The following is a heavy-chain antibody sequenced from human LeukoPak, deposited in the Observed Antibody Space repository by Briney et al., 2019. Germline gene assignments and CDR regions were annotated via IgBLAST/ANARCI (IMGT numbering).Heavy chain of an antibody. CDR3: ARQTGSGLFILP. V-gene: IGHV4-34*12. D-gene: IGHD3/OR15-3a*01. CDR1: GGSFDGYY. Sequence: PSETLSLTCAVFGGSFDGYYWSWIRQPPGKGLEWIGEIIHSGSTNYNPSLKSRVTISIDTSKMQFSLNLSSVTAADTAVYYCARQTGSGLFILPGGQGTLVTVSS. CDR2: IIHSGST. J-gene: IGHJ4*02.